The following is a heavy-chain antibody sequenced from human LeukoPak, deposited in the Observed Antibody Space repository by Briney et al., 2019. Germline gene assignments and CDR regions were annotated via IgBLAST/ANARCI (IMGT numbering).Heavy chain of an antibody. CDR3: ARGNSSTTCPHFDF. V-gene: IGHV3-7*03. D-gene: IGHD2-2*01. CDR2: IKQDGSEK. CDR1: GFIFSTYW. J-gene: IGHJ4*02. Sequence: GGSLTLSCAASGFIFSTYWMNWVRQAPGKGPEWVANIKQDGSEKYYVESVKGRFTISRDNAKNSLYLQMNSLRAEDTAVYYCARGNSSTTCPHFDFWGQGTLVTVSS.